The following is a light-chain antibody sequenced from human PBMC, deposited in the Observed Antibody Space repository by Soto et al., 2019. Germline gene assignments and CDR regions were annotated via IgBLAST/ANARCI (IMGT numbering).Light chain of an antibody. Sequence: EIVLTQSPATLSSSPGERATLSCRASQTVGVRLAWYQHKPGQAPRLIIYEASNRAAGIPARFSGSGSGTDFTLTISSLQPEDFATYYYQQLNSYPLTFGGGTKVDIK. V-gene: IGKV3-11*01. CDR1: QTVGVR. CDR3: QQLNSYPLT. J-gene: IGKJ4*01. CDR2: EAS.